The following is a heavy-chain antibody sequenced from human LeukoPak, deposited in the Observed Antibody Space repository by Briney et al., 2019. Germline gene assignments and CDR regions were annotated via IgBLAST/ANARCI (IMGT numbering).Heavy chain of an antibody. CDR3: ARDGDTAMVQ. J-gene: IGHJ4*02. D-gene: IGHD5-18*01. CDR1: GFTFISYS. V-gene: IGHV3-21*01. Sequence: GGSLRLSCAASGFTFISYSMNWVRQAPGKGLEWVSSISSSSSYIYYADSVKGRFTISRDNAKNSLYLQMNSLRADDTAVYYCARDGDTAMVQWGQGTLVTVSS. CDR2: ISSSSSYI.